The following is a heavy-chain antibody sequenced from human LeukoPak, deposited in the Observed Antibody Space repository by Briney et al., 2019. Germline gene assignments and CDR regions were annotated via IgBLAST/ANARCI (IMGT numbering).Heavy chain of an antibody. CDR1: GYTFTSYG. CDR2: ISTYNGDT. J-gene: IGHJ4*02. Sequence: ASVKVSCKASGYTFTSYGISWVRQAPGQGPEWMGWISTYNGDTDYAQKLQGRVTLTTDTSTSTAYMELRSLTSDDTAVYYCARDPGQYYDILTGYYTPYYFDYWGQGTLVAVSS. D-gene: IGHD3-9*01. CDR3: ARDPGQYYDILTGYYTPYYFDY. V-gene: IGHV1-18*01.